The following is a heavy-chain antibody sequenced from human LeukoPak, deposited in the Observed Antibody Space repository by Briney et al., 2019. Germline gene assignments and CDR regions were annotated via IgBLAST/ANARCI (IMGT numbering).Heavy chain of an antibody. Sequence: SETLSLTCTVSGVSISSSSYYWDWIRQPPGKGLEWIVIIYYSGRTYYNPSLRSRVNISVATSKSQFSLNLTSVTAADTAVYYCARHISGSSRSGFDYWGQGTLVTVSS. CDR3: ARHISGSSRSGFDY. CDR2: IYYSGRT. D-gene: IGHD1-26*01. J-gene: IGHJ4*02. CDR1: GVSISSSSYY. V-gene: IGHV4-39*01.